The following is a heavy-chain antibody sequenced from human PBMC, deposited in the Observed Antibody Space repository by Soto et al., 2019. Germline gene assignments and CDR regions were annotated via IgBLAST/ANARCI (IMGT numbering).Heavy chain of an antibody. CDR1: GAARTTPY. V-gene: IGHV1-46*01. CDR3: ASAMIAVVSPRPFDY. J-gene: IGHJ4*02. Sequence: GASVPVSGGASGAARTTPYMHCVRQTHRQGLEWTGIINPSGGSTSYAQKFHGRVTMTRDTSTSTVYIELSSLSSEDTAVYYCASAMIAVVSPRPFDYWGQGTLVTASS. D-gene: IGHD3-22*01. CDR2: INPSGGST.